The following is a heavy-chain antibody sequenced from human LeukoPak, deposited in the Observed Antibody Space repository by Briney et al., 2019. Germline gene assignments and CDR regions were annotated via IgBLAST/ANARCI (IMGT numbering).Heavy chain of an antibody. CDR2: ISGSGGST. V-gene: IGHV3-23*01. CDR1: GFTFSTYG. J-gene: IGHJ4*02. Sequence: PGGSLRLSCAASGFTFSTYGMSWVRQAPGKGLEWVSAISGSGGSTYYADSVKGRFTISRDNSKNTLYLQMNSLRAEDTAVYYCAKALHYGSGSYPYFDYWGQGTLVTVSS. CDR3: AKALHYGSGSYPYFDY. D-gene: IGHD3-10*01.